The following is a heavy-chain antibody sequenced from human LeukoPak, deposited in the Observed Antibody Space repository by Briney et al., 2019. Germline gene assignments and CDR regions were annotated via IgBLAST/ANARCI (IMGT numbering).Heavy chain of an antibody. J-gene: IGHJ5*01. D-gene: IGHD2-8*01. Sequence: SETLSLTCTVSGDTTSNFYWNWIRQSPGKGLEWIGNIHYSGSSVYNPSLKSRGTISIDTSRRQFFLKLNSVTAADTAVYFCALAPNSNWFDFWGPGTLVTVSS. CDR2: IHYSGSS. CDR3: ALAPNSNWFDF. V-gene: IGHV4-59*03. CDR1: GDTTSNFY.